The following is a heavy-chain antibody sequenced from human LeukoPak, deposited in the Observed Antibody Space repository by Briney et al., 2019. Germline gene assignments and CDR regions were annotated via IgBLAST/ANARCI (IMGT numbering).Heavy chain of an antibody. Sequence: PSETLSLTCTVSGGSISSYYWSWIRQPAGKGLEWIGRIYTSGSTNYSPSLKSRVSMSVDTSKNQFSLKLSSVTAADTAVYYCARDVVRGVVGIQAYGWFDPWGQGTPVTVSS. CDR3: ARDVVRGVVGIQAYGWFDP. CDR1: GGSISSYY. D-gene: IGHD3-10*01. J-gene: IGHJ5*02. V-gene: IGHV4-4*07. CDR2: IYTSGST.